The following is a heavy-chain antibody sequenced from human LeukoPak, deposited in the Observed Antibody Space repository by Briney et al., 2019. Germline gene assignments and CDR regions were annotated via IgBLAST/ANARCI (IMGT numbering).Heavy chain of an antibody. Sequence: PSETLSLTCTVSGGSISGYYWSWIRQPPGKGLEWMGYIFSSGSANYNPSLKSRVTISEDTSVNQFSLKLTSVTAADTAVYYCARHYYDRSDCYSFDYWGQGILVTVSS. CDR3: ARHYYDRSDCYSFDY. V-gene: IGHV4-59*08. J-gene: IGHJ4*02. CDR1: GGSISGYY. D-gene: IGHD3-22*01. CDR2: IFSSGSA.